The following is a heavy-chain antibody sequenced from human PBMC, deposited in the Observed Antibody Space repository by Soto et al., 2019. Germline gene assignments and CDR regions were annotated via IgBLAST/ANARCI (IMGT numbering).Heavy chain of an antibody. CDR2: ISSSSSTI. V-gene: IGHV3-48*02. D-gene: IGHD3-22*01. CDR1: GFTFSSYS. Sequence: GGSLRLSCAASGFTFSSYSMNWVRQAPGKGPEWVSYISSSSSTIYYADSVKGRFTISRDNAKNSLYLQMNSLRDEDTAVYYCAGGNYYDSSGSLDYWGQGTLVTVSS. CDR3: AGGNYYDSSGSLDY. J-gene: IGHJ4*02.